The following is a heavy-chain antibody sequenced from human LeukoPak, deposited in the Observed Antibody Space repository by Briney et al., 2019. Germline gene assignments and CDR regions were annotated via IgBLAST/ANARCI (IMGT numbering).Heavy chain of an antibody. D-gene: IGHD1/OR15-1a*01. V-gene: IGHV3-74*01. CDR2: IKTDGSSI. CDR3: SRGGSGRTYGLFDP. J-gene: IGHJ5*02. CDR1: GFSFRSYW. Sequence: GGSLRLSCATSGFSFRSYWMHWVRQAPGKGLVWVSRIKTDGSSIHYADSVKGRFTISRDNAKNTLYLQMDSLTVDDTGVYWCSRGGSGRTYGLFDPWGQGALVTVSS.